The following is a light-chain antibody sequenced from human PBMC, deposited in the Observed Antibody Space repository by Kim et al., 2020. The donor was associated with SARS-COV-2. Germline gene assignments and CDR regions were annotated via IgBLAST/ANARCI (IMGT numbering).Light chain of an antibody. Sequence: SLGDKVTITCRASQKVVNYLNWYQWRPGRAPKLLIFGASSLHSGVPSRFSGSGSGTDLNFTISSLQPEDFAIYFCKQSNDTPPLPFGGGTKLEI. CDR3: KQSNDTPPLP. V-gene: IGKV1-39*01. J-gene: IGKJ4*01. CDR2: GAS. CDR1: QKVVNY.